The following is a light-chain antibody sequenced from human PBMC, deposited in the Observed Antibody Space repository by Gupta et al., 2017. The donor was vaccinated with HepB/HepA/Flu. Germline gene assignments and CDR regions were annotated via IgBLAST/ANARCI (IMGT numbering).Light chain of an antibody. J-gene: IGKJ3*01. CDR3: MQGTHAGFT. Sequence: DVVMTQSPLSLPVTLGQPASIYCRSSQSLLYSDGNTYLSWYQQRRGQSPRRLMYEVSKRDSGVPDRFSGSGSGTYFTLKISRVEAEDVGVYYCMQGTHAGFTFGPGTKVAIK. V-gene: IGKV2-30*01. CDR1: QSLLYSDGNTY. CDR2: EVS.